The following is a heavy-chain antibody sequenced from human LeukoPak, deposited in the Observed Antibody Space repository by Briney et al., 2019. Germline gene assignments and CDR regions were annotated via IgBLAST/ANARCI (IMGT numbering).Heavy chain of an antibody. Sequence: GGSLRLSCAASGFTFSSYAMSWVRQAPGKGLEWVSAISGSGGSTYYADSVKGRFTISRDNSKNTLYLQMNSLRAEDTAVYYCAKTTHYYDSSGYSHFDAFDIWGQGTMVTVSS. D-gene: IGHD3-22*01. CDR3: AKTTHYYDSSGYSHFDAFDI. CDR1: GFTFSSYA. CDR2: ISGSGGST. V-gene: IGHV3-23*01. J-gene: IGHJ3*02.